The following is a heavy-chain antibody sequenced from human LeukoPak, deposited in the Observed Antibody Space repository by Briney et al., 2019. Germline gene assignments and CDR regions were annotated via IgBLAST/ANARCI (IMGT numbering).Heavy chain of an antibody. CDR1: GFTFSSYG. V-gene: IGHV3-30*02. J-gene: IGHJ5*02. Sequence: PGGSLRLSCAASGFTFSSYGMHWVRQAPGKGLEWVAFIRYDGSNKYYADSVKGRFTISRDNSKNTLYLQMNSLRAEDTAVYYCAKDKESLQWLADNWFDPGGQGTLVTVSS. D-gene: IGHD6-19*01. CDR3: AKDKESLQWLADNWFDP. CDR2: IRYDGSNK.